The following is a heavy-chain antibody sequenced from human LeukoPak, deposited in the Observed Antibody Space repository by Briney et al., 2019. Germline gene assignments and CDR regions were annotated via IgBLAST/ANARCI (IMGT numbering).Heavy chain of an antibody. D-gene: IGHD6-13*01. Sequence: ASVKVSCKASGYTFTSYGISWVRQAPGQGLEWMGWISAYNGNTNYAQKLQGRVTMTTDTSTSTAYMELRSLRSDDTAVYYCARNQMSSSWYGPIDYWGQGTLVTVSS. CDR2: ISAYNGNT. CDR1: GYTFTSYG. J-gene: IGHJ4*02. CDR3: ARNQMSSSWYGPIDY. V-gene: IGHV1-18*01.